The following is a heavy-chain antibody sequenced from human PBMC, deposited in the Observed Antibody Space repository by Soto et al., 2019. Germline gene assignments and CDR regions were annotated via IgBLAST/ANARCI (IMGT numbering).Heavy chain of an antibody. V-gene: IGHV1-18*01. CDR1: GYTFTIYG. D-gene: IGHD2-15*01. J-gene: IGHJ4*02. Sequence: ASVKVSCKASGYTFTIYGISWVLQAPGQGLEWMGWISAYNGNTNYAQKLQGRVTMTTDTSTSTAYMELRSLRSDDTAVYYCARDFRRQKYCGGGSCYLKAGPFDCWGQGTLVTVSS. CDR3: ARDFRRQKYCGGGSCYLKAGPFDC. CDR2: ISAYNGNT.